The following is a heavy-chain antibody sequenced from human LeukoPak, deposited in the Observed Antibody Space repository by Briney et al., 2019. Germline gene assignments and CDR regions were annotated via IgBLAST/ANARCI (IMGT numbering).Heavy chain of an antibody. D-gene: IGHD4-17*01. V-gene: IGHV3-21*01. CDR2: ISSSSSYI. J-gene: IGHJ4*02. Sequence: GGSLRLSCAASGFTFSSYAMSWVRQAPGKGLEWVSSISSSSSYIYYADSVKGRFTISRDNAKNSLYLQMNSLRAEDTAVYYCARDPGVYGDYVGDNYWGQGTLVTVSS. CDR3: ARDPGVYGDYVGDNY. CDR1: GFTFSSYA.